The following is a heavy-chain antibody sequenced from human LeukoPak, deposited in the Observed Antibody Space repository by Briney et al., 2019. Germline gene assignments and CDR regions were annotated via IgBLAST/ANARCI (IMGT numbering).Heavy chain of an antibody. D-gene: IGHD1-1*01. CDR1: GFTFGDYT. Sequence: GGSLRLSCTASGFTFGDYTMSWFRQAPGKGLEWVGFIRSKAYGGTTEDAASVKGRFAISRDDSKSIAYLQMNSLKTEDTAVYYCIRGGANSPFDYWGQGTLVTVSS. J-gene: IGHJ4*02. V-gene: IGHV3-49*03. CDR2: IRSKAYGGTT. CDR3: IRGGANSPFDY.